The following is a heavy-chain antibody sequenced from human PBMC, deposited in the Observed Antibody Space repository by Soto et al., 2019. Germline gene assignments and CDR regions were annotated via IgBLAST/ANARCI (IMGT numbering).Heavy chain of an antibody. V-gene: IGHV3-23*01. CDR3: AKDSKLLPYYDSSGYYYPAWGDKVHGVGLYGMDV. CDR2: ISGSGGST. J-gene: IGHJ6*02. CDR1: GFTFSSYA. Sequence: GGSLRLSCAASGFTFSSYAMSWVRQAPGKGLEWVSAISGSGGSTYYADSVKGRFTISRGNSKNTLYLQMNSLRAEDTAVYYCAKDSKLLPYYDSSGYYYPAWGDKVHGVGLYGMDVWGQGTTVTVSS. D-gene: IGHD3-22*01.